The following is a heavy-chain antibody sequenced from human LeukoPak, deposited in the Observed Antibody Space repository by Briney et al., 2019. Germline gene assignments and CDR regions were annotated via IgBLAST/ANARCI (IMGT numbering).Heavy chain of an antibody. CDR2: IKEDGSET. J-gene: IGHJ5*02. CDR3: ARVKVFMTRWLDP. Sequence: GGSLRLSCSTSGFTFNTYWMTWVRRAPGKGLEWVANIKEDGSETYFVDSVKGRFSISRDNTQKSLYLQMNSLRVEDTAVYYCARVKVFMTRWLDPWGQGTLVTVSS. D-gene: IGHD2-8*01. CDR1: GFTFNTYW. V-gene: IGHV3-7*03.